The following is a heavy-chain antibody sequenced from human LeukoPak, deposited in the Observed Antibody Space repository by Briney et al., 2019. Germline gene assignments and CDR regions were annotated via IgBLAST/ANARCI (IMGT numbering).Heavy chain of an antibody. V-gene: IGHV3-48*01. D-gene: IGHD3-22*01. J-gene: IGHJ4*02. CDR2: ISSSSSTI. CDR3: ARGNPPDYYDSSGQLFDY. Sequence: GGSLRLSCAASGFTFSSYSMNWVRQAPGKGLEWVSYISSSSSTIYYADSVKGRFPISRDNAKNSLHLQMNSLRAEDTAVYYCARGNPPDYYDSSGQLFDYWGQGTLVTVSS. CDR1: GFTFSSYS.